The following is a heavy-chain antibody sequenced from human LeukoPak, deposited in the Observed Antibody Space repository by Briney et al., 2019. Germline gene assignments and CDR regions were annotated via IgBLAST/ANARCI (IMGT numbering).Heavy chain of an antibody. V-gene: IGHV4-31*03. CDR2: IYYSGST. J-gene: IGHJ3*02. CDR3: ATYGSGSRAFDI. Sequence: PSQTLSLTCTVSGGSISSGTYYWSWIRQHPGKGLEWIGCIYYSGSTYYSPSLKSRVSISVDTSKNQFSLNLNFVTAADTAVYYCATYGSGSRAFDIWGQGTMVTVSS. D-gene: IGHD3-10*01. CDR1: GGSISSGTYY.